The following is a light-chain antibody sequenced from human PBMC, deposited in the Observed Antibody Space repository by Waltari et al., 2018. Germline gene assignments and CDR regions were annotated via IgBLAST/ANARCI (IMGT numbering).Light chain of an antibody. Sequence: QSALTQPASVSGSPGQSITISCTGISSDVETFNLVSWYQQYPGKAPKLIIFEGNKRPSRVSNRFSGSKSGNTASPTISGLQTEDEADYFCCAYAGNSVFGTGTKVTVL. J-gene: IGLJ1*01. CDR3: CAYAGNSV. CDR1: SSDVETFNL. CDR2: EGN. V-gene: IGLV2-23*01.